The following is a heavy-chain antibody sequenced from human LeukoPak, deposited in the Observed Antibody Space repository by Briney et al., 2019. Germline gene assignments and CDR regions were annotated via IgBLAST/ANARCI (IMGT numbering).Heavy chain of an antibody. CDR3: ARAPGYCSSTSCQTSNYYYGMDV. CDR1: GYTFTSYA. Sequence: ASVKVSCKASGYTFTSYAMNWVRQAPGQGLEWMGWINTNTGNPTYARGFTGRFVFSLDTSVSTAYLQISSLKAEDTAVYYCARAPGYCSSTSCQTSNYYYGMDVWGQGTTVTVSS. D-gene: IGHD2-2*01. V-gene: IGHV7-4-1*02. CDR2: INTNTGNP. J-gene: IGHJ6*02.